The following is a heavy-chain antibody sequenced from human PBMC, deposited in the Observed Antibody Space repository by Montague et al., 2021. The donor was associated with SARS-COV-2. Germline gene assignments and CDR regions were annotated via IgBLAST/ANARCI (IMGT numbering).Heavy chain of an antibody. CDR3: ARRQDYFGAGSYIFDV. D-gene: IGHD3-10*01. CDR1: DGSFSDYS. CDR2: INHRGST. Sequence: SETLSLTCAVYDGSFSDYSWTWIRQPPGKGLEWIGEINHRGSTNYNPSLKSRVTISVDTSKNQFSLKMTSVTAADTAMYYCARRQDYFGAGSYIFDVWGQGIMVTVSS. J-gene: IGHJ3*01. V-gene: IGHV4-34*01.